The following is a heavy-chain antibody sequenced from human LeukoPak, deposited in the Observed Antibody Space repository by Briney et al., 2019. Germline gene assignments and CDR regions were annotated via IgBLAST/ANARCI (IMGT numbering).Heavy chain of an antibody. D-gene: IGHD6-13*01. Sequence: SETLSLTCAVYGGSFSGYYWSWIRQPPGKGLEWIGEINHSGSTNYNPSLKSRVIISVDTSKNQFSLKLSSVTAADTAVYYCARGAAYYYYMDVWGKGTTVTVSS. J-gene: IGHJ6*03. CDR1: GGSFSGYY. CDR2: INHSGST. CDR3: ARGAAYYYYMDV. V-gene: IGHV4-34*01.